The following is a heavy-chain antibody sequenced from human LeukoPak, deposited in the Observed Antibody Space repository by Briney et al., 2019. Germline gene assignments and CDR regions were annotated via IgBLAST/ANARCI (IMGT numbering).Heavy chain of an antibody. D-gene: IGHD3-22*01. CDR3: AKKGYYDGSGYYMYYFDH. J-gene: IGHJ4*02. CDR2: ISGSGGTA. CDR1: GFAFSIYA. V-gene: IGHV3-23*01. Sequence: QSGGSLRLSCAASGFAFSIYAMSWVRQAPGKGLEWVSAISGSGGTAYYADSVKGRFTISRDNSKNTLYLQMNSLRAEDTAVYYCAKKGYYDGSGYYMYYFDHWGQGTLVTVPS.